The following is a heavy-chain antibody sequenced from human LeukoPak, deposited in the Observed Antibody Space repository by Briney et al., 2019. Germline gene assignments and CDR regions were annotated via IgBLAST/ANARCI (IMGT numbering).Heavy chain of an antibody. V-gene: IGHV5-51*01. CDR3: ARRGAWLELRNAFDI. J-gene: IGHJ3*02. D-gene: IGHD1-7*01. Sequence: RGESLKISCKGSGYSFTSYWIGWVRQMPGKGLEWMGIIYSGDSDTRYSPSFQGQVTISADKSISTAYLQWSSLKASDTAMYYCARRGAWLELRNAFDIWGQGTMVTVSS. CDR1: GYSFTSYW. CDR2: IYSGDSDT.